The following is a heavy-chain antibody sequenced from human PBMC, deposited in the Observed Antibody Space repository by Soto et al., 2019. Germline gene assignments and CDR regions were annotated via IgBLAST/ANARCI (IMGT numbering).Heavy chain of an antibody. D-gene: IGHD1-1*01. Sequence: KPSETLSLTCAVYGGSFSGYYWSWIRQPPGKGLEWIGEINHSGSTNYNPSLKSRVMMSVDTSKKQFSLKLRSVTAADTAVYYCVRDGTKTLRDWFDPWGQGISVTAPQ. J-gene: IGHJ5*02. V-gene: IGHV4-34*01. CDR2: INHSGST. CDR3: VRDGTKTLRDWFDP. CDR1: GGSFSGYY.